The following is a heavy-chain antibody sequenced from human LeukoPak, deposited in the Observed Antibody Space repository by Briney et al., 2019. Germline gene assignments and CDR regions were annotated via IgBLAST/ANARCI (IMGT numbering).Heavy chain of an antibody. Sequence: RSLRLSCAASGFTFSSNALSWVRQAPGKGLEWVSVIGTSVSDTYYADSVKGRFTISRDNSKNTVYLQLNSLRAEDTAVYYCAKRVAAPGRTYYFDYWGQGTLVIVSS. CDR2: IGTSVSDT. V-gene: IGHV3-23*01. D-gene: IGHD6-13*01. CDR3: AKRVAAPGRTYYFDY. J-gene: IGHJ4*02. CDR1: GFTFSSNA.